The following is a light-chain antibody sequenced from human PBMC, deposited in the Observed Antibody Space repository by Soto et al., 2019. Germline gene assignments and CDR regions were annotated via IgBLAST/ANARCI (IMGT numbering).Light chain of an antibody. CDR3: SAWDDSLNGVV. V-gene: IGLV1-44*01. Sequence: QSALTQPPSASGTPGQRVTISCSGSSSNIGSNTVNWYQQLPGTAPKLLIYSSIQRPSGVPDRFSGSRSGTSASLAIGGLQSEDEAVYYCSAWDDSLNGVVFGGGPQLTVL. CDR1: SSNIGSNT. CDR2: SSI. J-gene: IGLJ7*01.